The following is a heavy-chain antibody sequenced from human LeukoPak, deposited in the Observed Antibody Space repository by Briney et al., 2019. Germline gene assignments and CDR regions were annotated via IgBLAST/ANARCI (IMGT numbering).Heavy chain of an antibody. CDR2: ISYDGSNK. V-gene: IGHV3-30*18. CDR3: AKVGGTSSGWYGNFDY. J-gene: IGHJ4*02. CDR1: GFTFSNYG. D-gene: IGHD6-19*01. Sequence: PRGSLRLSCAASGFTFSNYGMHWVRQAPGKGLEWVAVISYDGSNKYYADSVKGRFTISRDNSKNTLYLQMNSLRAEDTAVYYCAKVGGTSSGWYGNFDYWGQGTLVTVSS.